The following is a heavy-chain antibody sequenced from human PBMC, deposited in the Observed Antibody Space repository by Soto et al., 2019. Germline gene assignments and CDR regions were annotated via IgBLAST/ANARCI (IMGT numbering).Heavy chain of an antibody. D-gene: IGHD6-6*01. J-gene: IGHJ6*03. CDR2: ISSNGVGT. Sequence: EVQLAESGGGLAQPGGSLRLSCAASGFTLSGYAMDWVRQAPGKGLEYVSGISSNGVGTYYANSVQGRFTIYRDNSKNTVYLQMGSLRPEDMAVYYCARRARPDFYYMDVWSKGTTVTVSS. CDR3: ARRARPDFYYMDV. CDR1: GFTLSGYA. V-gene: IGHV3-64*01.